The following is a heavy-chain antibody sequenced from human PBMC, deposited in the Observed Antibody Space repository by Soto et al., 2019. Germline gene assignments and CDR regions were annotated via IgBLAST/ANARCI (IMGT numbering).Heavy chain of an antibody. V-gene: IGHV1-69*08. CDR1: GGTFSSYT. CDR2: IIPTLGIA. Sequence: QVQLVQSGAEVKKPGSWVKVSCKASGGTFSSYTISWVRQAPGQGLEWMGRIIPTLGIANYAQKFQGRVTITADKSTSTAYMELSSLRSEDTAVYYCARDCSSTSCYAYPWGQGTLVTVSS. CDR3: ARDCSSTSCYAYP. D-gene: IGHD2-2*01. J-gene: IGHJ5*02.